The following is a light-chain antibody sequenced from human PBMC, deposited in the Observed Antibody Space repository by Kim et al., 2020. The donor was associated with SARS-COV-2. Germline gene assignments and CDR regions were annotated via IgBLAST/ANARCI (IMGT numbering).Light chain of an antibody. CDR1: KLGDKY. CDR2: QDS. V-gene: IGLV3-1*01. CDR3: QAWDSSVV. Sequence: VSVSPGQTASISCSGDKLGDKYACWYQQKPGQSPVLVIYQDSKRPSGIPERFSGSNSGNTATLTISGTQAMDEADYYCQAWDSSVVFGGGTKLTVL. J-gene: IGLJ2*01.